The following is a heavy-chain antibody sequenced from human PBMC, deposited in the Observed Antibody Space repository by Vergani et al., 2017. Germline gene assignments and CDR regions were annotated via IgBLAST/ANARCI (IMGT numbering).Heavy chain of an antibody. D-gene: IGHD4-23*01. V-gene: IGHV1-69*08. J-gene: IGHJ6*02. CDR1: GGTFSSYT. CDR2: IIPILGIA. Sequence: QVQLVQSGAEVKKPGSSVKVSCKASGGTFSSYTISWVRQAPGQGLEWMGRIIPILGIANYAQKSQGRVTITADKSTSTAYMELSSLRSEDTAVYYCARESMTTVDGYGMDVWGQGTMVTVSS. CDR3: ARESMTTVDGYGMDV.